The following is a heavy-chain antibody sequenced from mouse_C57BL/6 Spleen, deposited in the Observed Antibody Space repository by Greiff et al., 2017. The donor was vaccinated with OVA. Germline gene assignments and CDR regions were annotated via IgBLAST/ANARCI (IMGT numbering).Heavy chain of an antibody. CDR2: IDPSDSYT. Sequence: VKLQQPGAELVKPGASVKLSCKASGYTFTSYWMQWVKQRPGQGLEWIGEIDPSDSYTNYNQKFKGKATLTVDTSSSTAYMQLSSLTSEDSAVYYCARSWGYDRFDYWGQGTTLTVSS. CDR1: GYTFTSYW. V-gene: IGHV1-50*01. D-gene: IGHD2-2*01. CDR3: ARSWGYDRFDY. J-gene: IGHJ2*01.